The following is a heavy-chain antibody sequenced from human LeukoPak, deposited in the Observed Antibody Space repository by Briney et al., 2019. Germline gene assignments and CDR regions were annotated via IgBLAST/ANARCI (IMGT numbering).Heavy chain of an antibody. D-gene: IGHD5-18*01. J-gene: IGHJ4*02. V-gene: IGHV3-21*01. CDR3: ARDQMRYSYGYEFDC. CDR1: GFTFSSYS. Sequence: PGGSLRLSCAASGFTFSSYSMNWVRQAPGKGLEWVSSISSSSSYIYYADSVKGRFTISRDNAKNSLYLQMNSLRAEDTAVYYCARDQMRYSYGYEFDCWGQGTLVTVSS. CDR2: ISSSSSYI.